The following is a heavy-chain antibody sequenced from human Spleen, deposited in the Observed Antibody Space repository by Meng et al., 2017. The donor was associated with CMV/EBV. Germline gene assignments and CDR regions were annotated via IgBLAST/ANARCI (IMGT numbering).Heavy chain of an antibody. J-gene: IGHJ4*02. Sequence: GESLKISCAASGFTVSGNYMSWVRQAPGKGLEWVSVVFGGNSAYYADSVKGRFTISRDNSKNTLYLQMNSLRIEDTAVYYCARELRDGYTWGFFDCWGQGTLVTVSS. CDR3: ARELRDGYTWGFFDC. CDR2: VFGGNSA. CDR1: GFTVSGNY. D-gene: IGHD5-24*01. V-gene: IGHV3-66*02.